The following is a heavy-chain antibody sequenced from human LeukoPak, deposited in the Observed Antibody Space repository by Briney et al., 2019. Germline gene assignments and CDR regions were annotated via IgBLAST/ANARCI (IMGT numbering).Heavy chain of an antibody. V-gene: IGHV1-2*02. J-gene: IGHJ6*02. CDR2: INPNSGGT. D-gene: IGHD2-15*01. CDR3: ARGGYCSGGSCYPYYYYYGMDV. Sequence: GASVKVSCKASGYTFTGYYMHWVRQAPGQGLEWMGWINPNSGGTNYAQKLQGRVTMTTDTSTSTAYMELRSLRSDDTAVYYCARGGYCSGGSCYPYYYYYGMDVWGQGTTVTVSS. CDR1: GYTFTGYY.